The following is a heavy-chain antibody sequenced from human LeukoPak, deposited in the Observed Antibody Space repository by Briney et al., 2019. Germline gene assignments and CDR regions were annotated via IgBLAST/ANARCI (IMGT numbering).Heavy chain of an antibody. CDR1: GFTFRSFA. CDR2: ISGGGDFT. CDR3: ARDKGTSHLSSFDY. V-gene: IGHV3-23*01. Sequence: SGGSLRLSCAASGFTFRSFAMNWVRQAPGKGLECVSAISGGGDFTKYADSVKGRFTISRDNSKNTLYLQMNSLRAADTAVYYCARDKGTSHLSSFDYWGQGTLVTVSS. J-gene: IGHJ4*02.